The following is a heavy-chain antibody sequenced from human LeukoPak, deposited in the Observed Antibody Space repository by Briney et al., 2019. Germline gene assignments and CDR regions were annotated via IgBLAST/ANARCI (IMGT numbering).Heavy chain of an antibody. CDR2: INSDGSST. CDR3: ATRYNWNSQKIGGWHFDL. J-gene: IGHJ2*01. V-gene: IGHV3-74*01. CDR1: GFTFSNYW. D-gene: IGHD1-20*01. Sequence: GGSLRLSCAASGFTFSNYWMHWVRQAPGKGLVWVSRINSDGSSTSYADSVKGRFTISRDNAKNTLYLQMNSLRAEDTAVYYCATRYNWNSQKIGGWHFDLLGRGTLVTVSS.